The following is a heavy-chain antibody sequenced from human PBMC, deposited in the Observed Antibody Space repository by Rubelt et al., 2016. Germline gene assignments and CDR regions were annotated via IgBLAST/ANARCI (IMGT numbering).Heavy chain of an antibody. D-gene: IGHD1-26*01. CDR1: GYTFTNYD. CDR2: IIPIFGTA. Sequence: QVQLVQSGAEVKKPGASVKVSCKASGYTFTNYDIIWVRQAPGQGLEWMGGIIPIFGTANYAQKLQGRVTITADESTSTAYMELSSLRSEDTAVYYCARGSGSYTFDYWGQGTLVTVSS. J-gene: IGHJ4*02. CDR3: ARGSGSYTFDY. V-gene: IGHV1-69*13.